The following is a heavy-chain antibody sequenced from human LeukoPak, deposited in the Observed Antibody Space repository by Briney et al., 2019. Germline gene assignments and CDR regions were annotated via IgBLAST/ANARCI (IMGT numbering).Heavy chain of an antibody. D-gene: IGHD1-26*01. CDR1: GFTFSTYA. CDR2: IHGSGDNT. CDR3: ATNPPQYSGSSYYYYFYMDV. J-gene: IGHJ6*03. V-gene: IGHV3-23*01. Sequence: GGSLRLSCAASGFTFSTYAIHWVRQAPGKGLGWVSGIHGSGDNTYYADSVKGRFTSSRDNSKNTLFLQMNNLRVEDTAVYYCATNPPQYSGSSYYYYFYMDVWGKGTAVTISS.